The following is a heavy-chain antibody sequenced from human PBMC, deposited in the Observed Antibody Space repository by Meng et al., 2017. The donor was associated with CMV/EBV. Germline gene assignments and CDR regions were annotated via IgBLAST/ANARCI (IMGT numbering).Heavy chain of an antibody. Sequence: ASVKVSCKTSGYAFTAYYMHWVRQAPGQGLEWMGWINPNSGGTNYAQKFQGRVTMTRDTSISTAYMELSRLRSDDTAVYYCASDNLYSSSPYYGMDVWGQGTTVTVSS. J-gene: IGHJ6*02. V-gene: IGHV1-2*02. CDR1: GYAFTAYY. CDR3: ASDNLYSSSPYYGMDV. CDR2: INPNSGGT. D-gene: IGHD6-6*01.